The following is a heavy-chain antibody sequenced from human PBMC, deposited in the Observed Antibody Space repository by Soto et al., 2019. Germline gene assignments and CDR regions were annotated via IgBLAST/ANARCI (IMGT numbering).Heavy chain of an antibody. CDR3: AREATVAPFDY. Sequence: PGGSLRLSCAASGFTFSSCWMHWVRQAPGKGLVWVSRINSDGSSTSYADSVKGRFTISRDNAKNTLYLQMNSLRAEDTAVYYCAREATVAPFDYWGQGTLVTVSS. CDR1: GFTFSSCW. V-gene: IGHV3-74*01. D-gene: IGHD4-17*01. J-gene: IGHJ4*02. CDR2: INSDGSST.